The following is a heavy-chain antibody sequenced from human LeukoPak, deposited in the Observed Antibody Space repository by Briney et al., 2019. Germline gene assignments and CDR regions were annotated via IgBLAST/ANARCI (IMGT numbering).Heavy chain of an antibody. CDR2: IKHDGSDK. CDR3: ARALYDSSGYYFDY. CDR1: GFTFSHYW. D-gene: IGHD3-22*01. Sequence: GGSLRLSCAASGFTFSHYWMSWLRQAPGKGLEWVANIKHDGSDKYYLDSVKGRFTLSRDNAKNSLYLQMNSLRAEDTAVYYCARALYDSSGYYFDYWGQGTLVTVSS. J-gene: IGHJ4*02. V-gene: IGHV3-7*01.